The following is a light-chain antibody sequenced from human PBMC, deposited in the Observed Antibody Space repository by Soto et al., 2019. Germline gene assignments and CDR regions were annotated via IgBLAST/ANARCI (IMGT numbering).Light chain of an antibody. CDR3: QQYNSYSST. CDR2: KAS. V-gene: IGKV1-5*03. Sequence: IQVPKSPSTLSAYVVDSVHLTCRASQSISSRLAWYQQKPGKAPKLLIYKASSLESGVPSRFSGSGSGTEFTLTISSLQPDDFAAYYCQQYNSYSSTFGQGTKVDI. J-gene: IGKJ1*01. CDR1: QSISSR.